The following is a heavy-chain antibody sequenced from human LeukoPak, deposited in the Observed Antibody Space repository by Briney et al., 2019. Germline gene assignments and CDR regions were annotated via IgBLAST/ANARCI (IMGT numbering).Heavy chain of an antibody. Sequence: ASVKVSCKASGYTFTSYDINWVRQATGQGLEWMGRMNPNSGNTGYAQKFQGRVTMTRNTSISTAYMELSSLRSDDTAVYYCARDGDTELWFYYWGQGTLVTVSS. D-gene: IGHD5-18*01. V-gene: IGHV1-8*01. J-gene: IGHJ4*02. CDR2: MNPNSGNT. CDR3: ARDGDTELWFYY. CDR1: GYTFTSYD.